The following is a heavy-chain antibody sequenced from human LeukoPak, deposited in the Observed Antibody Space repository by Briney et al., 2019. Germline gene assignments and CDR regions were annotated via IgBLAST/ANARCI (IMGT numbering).Heavy chain of an antibody. V-gene: IGHV3-23*01. Sequence: GGSLRLSCAASGFTFSSYDMSWVRQAPGRGREWVSAISCSGGSTYYAHSVKGRFTISRDNAKNSLYLHMNILRAENTAVYYCARDCGGSSPFDYWGQGTLVTVSS. D-gene: IGHD4-23*01. CDR1: GFTFSSYD. CDR3: ARDCGGSSPFDY. CDR2: ISCSGGST. J-gene: IGHJ4*02.